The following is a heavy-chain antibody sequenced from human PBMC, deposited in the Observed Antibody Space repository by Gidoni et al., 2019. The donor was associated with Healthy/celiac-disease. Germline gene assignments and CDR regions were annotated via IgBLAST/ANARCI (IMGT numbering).Heavy chain of an antibody. V-gene: IGHV1-69*01. CDR1: GVTFSSYA. D-gene: IGHD6-13*01. CDR3: ARVPFYSSSWYYFDY. Sequence: QVQLVQSGAEVKKPGSSVKVSCKASGVTFSSYAISWVRQAPGQGLYWMGGIIPIFGTANYAQKFQGRVTITADESTSTAYMELSSLRSEDTAVYYCARVPFYSSSWYYFDYWGQGTLVTVSS. CDR2: IIPIFGTA. J-gene: IGHJ4*02.